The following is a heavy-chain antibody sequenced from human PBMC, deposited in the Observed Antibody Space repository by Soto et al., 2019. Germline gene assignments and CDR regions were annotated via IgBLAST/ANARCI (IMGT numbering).Heavy chain of an antibody. Sequence: ASETLSLTCTVSGGSISSNSYYWGWIRQPPGKGLEWIGSIYYSGSTYYNPSLKSRVTISVDTSKNQFSLSLSSVTAADTAVYYCASPPSSAFFFDYWGPGTLVTVST. D-gene: IGHD6-6*01. CDR2: IYYSGST. CDR3: ASPPSSAFFFDY. V-gene: IGHV4-39*01. J-gene: IGHJ4*02. CDR1: GGSISSNSYY.